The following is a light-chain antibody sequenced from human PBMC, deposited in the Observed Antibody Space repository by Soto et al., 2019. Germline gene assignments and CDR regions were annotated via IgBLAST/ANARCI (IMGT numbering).Light chain of an antibody. Sequence: DIQMTQSPSTLSASVGDRVIITCRASQSINTWLAWFQQKPGKAPKVLIYKASTLESGVPSRFSGSGSGTEFTLTISSLQPDDFATYYCHQYNRYPLTFGGGTKVEI. CDR2: KAS. V-gene: IGKV1-5*03. J-gene: IGKJ4*01. CDR1: QSINTW. CDR3: HQYNRYPLT.